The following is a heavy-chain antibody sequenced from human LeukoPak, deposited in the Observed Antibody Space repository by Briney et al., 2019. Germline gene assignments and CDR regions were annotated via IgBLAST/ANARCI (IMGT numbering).Heavy chain of an antibody. CDR3: ARDESYYDILTGVGY. D-gene: IGHD3-9*01. CDR2: ISYDGSNK. J-gene: IGHJ4*02. CDR1: GFTFSSYA. Sequence: GRSLRLSCAASGFTFSSYAMHWVRQAPGKGLEWVAVISYDGSNKYYADSVKGRFTITRDKSKNTLYLQMNSLRAEDTAVYYCARDESYYDILTGVGYWGQGTLVTVSS. V-gene: IGHV3-30*04.